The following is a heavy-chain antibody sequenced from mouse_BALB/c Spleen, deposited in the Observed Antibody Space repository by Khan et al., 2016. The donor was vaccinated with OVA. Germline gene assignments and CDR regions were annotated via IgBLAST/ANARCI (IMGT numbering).Heavy chain of an antibody. CDR1: GFSLTDYG. CDR2: IWGGGST. V-gene: IGHV2-6-5*01. D-gene: IGHD1-1*01. Sequence: QVQLKQSGPGLVAPSQSLSITCTVSGFSLTDYGVSWIRQPPGKGLEWLGAIWGGGSTYYNSTLKSRLSIRKDNSKSQVLLKMNSLQSDDTAMYYCAKEDYGSRSFDYWGQGTTLTVSS. J-gene: IGHJ2*01. CDR3: AKEDYGSRSFDY.